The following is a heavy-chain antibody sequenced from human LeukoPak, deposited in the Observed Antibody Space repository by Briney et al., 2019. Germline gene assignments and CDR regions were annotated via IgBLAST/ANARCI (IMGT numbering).Heavy chain of an antibody. CDR2: ISGSGGST. Sequence: SCKASGGTFSSYAISWVRQAPGKGLEWVSAISGSGGSTYYADSVKGRFTISRDNSKNTLYLQMNSLRAEDTAVYYCAKVYEGYCSSTSCYHFDYWGQGTLVTVSS. CDR1: GGTFSSYA. D-gene: IGHD2-2*01. V-gene: IGHV3-23*01. CDR3: AKVYEGYCSSTSCYHFDY. J-gene: IGHJ4*02.